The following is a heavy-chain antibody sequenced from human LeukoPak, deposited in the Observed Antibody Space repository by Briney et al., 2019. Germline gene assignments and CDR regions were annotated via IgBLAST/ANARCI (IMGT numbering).Heavy chain of an antibody. V-gene: IGHV1-46*01. D-gene: IGHD5-12*01. Sequence: GASVKVSCKASGYTFTSYYMHWVRQAPGQGLEWMGIINPSGGSTSYAQKFQGRVTMTRDMSTSTVYMELSSLRSEDTAVYYCARDIYIGYSGYDYLDYYYMDVWGKGTTVTVSS. CDR2: INPSGGST. CDR1: GYTFTSYY. J-gene: IGHJ6*03. CDR3: ARDIYIGYSGYDYLDYYYMDV.